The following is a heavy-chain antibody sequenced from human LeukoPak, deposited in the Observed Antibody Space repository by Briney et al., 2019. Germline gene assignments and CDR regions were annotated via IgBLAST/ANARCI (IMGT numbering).Heavy chain of an antibody. CDR3: ARDPHGSGYYYINWFDP. V-gene: IGHV6-1*01. Sequence: SQTLSLTCAISGDSVSSNSAAWNWIRQSPSRGLEWLGRTYYRSKWYNDYAVSVKSRITINPDTSKNQFSLQLNSVTPEDTAVYYCARDPHGSGYYYINWFDPWGQGTLVTVSS. J-gene: IGHJ5*02. CDR2: TYYRSKWYN. D-gene: IGHD3-22*01. CDR1: GDSVSSNSAA.